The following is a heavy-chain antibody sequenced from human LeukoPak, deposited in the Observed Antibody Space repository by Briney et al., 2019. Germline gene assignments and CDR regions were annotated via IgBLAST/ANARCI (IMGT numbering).Heavy chain of an antibody. V-gene: IGHV3-23*01. J-gene: IGHJ4*02. D-gene: IGHD6-13*01. Sequence: QPGGSLRLSCEASGFIFSSYSMSWVRQAPGKGLEWVSAITGTGGSPYSADSVKGRFTISRDNSKNTLYLQMNSLRAEDTAVYYCARLRGSSWPDYWGQGTLVTVSS. CDR2: ITGTGGSP. CDR3: ARLRGSSWPDY. CDR1: GFIFSSYS.